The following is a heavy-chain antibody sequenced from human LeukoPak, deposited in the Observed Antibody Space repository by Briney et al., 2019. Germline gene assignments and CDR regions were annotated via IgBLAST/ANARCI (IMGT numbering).Heavy chain of an antibody. CDR1: GGSISSYY. CDR2: IYYSGST. Sequence: SETLSLTCTVSGGSISSYYWSWIRQPPGKGLEWIGYIYYSGSTNCNPSLKSRVTISVDTSKNQFSLKLSSVTAADTAVYYCARLHRLDYFDYWGQGTLVTVSS. V-gene: IGHV4-59*08. J-gene: IGHJ4*02. D-gene: IGHD2-21*01. CDR3: ARLHRLDYFDY.